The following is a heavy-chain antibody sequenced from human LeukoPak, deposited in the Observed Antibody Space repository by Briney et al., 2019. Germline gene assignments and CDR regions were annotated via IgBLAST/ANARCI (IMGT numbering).Heavy chain of an antibody. CDR2: ISPNSGGT. CDR3: ASLTRGYSYGYLS. CDR1: GYSFIDYY. J-gene: IGHJ4*02. D-gene: IGHD5-18*01. V-gene: IGHV1-2*06. Sequence: ASVKVSCKASGYSFIDYYLYWVRQAPGQGLEWMGRISPNSGGTNYAQKFQGRVTMTRDTSTSTTFMELSRLRSDDTAVYYCASLTRGYSYGYLSWGQGTLVTVSS.